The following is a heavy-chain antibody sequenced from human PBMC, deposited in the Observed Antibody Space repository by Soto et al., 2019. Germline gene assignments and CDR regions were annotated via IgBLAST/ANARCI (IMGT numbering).Heavy chain of an antibody. CDR3: ARDRGPSSGYYPYWFDP. D-gene: IGHD3-22*01. J-gene: IGHJ5*02. CDR2: IIPIFGTA. Sequence: QVQLVQSGAEVKKPGSSVKVSCKASGGTFSSYAISWVRQAPGQGLEWMGEIIPIFGTANYAQKIQGRVTITADESTCTAYMELSSMRSEDTAVYYCARDRGPSSGYYPYWFDPWGQGTLVTVSS. V-gene: IGHV1-69*12. CDR1: GGTFSSYA.